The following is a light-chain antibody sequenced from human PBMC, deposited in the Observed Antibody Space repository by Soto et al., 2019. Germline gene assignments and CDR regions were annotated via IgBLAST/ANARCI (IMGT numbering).Light chain of an antibody. V-gene: IGKV1-5*01. J-gene: IGKJ1*01. Sequence: DLQMTQSPATLSASVGDRVTITCRASQSISSWLAWYQQKPGKVPKLLIDDASSLESGVPSRFSGSGSGTEFTLTISSLQPDDFATYYCQQYNTYPWTFGQGTRWIS. CDR2: DAS. CDR1: QSISSW. CDR3: QQYNTYPWT.